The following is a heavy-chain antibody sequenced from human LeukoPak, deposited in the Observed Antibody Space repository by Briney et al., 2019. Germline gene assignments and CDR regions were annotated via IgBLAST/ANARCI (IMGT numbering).Heavy chain of an antibody. CDR2: IYTSGST. J-gene: IGHJ6*03. Sequence: SETLSLTCTVSGGSISSYYWSWIRQPAGKGLEWIGRIYTSGSTNYNPSLKSRVTMSVDTSKNQFSLKLSSVTAADTAVYYCAIEYNDVVVPADPYYYYYMDVWGKGTTVTVSS. D-gene: IGHD2-2*01. CDR3: AIEYNDVVVPADPYYYYYMDV. CDR1: GGSISSYY. V-gene: IGHV4-4*07.